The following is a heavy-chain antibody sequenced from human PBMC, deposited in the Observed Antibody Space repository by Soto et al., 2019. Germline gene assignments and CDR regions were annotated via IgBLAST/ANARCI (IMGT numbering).Heavy chain of an antibody. CDR1: GGSISRGGFS. D-gene: IGHD6-13*01. J-gene: IGHJ4*02. CDR2: IYHSGRT. Sequence: QLQLQESGSGLVRPSQTLSLTCAGSGGSISRGGFSWSWIRQPPGKGPESIGHIYHSGRTYYNPSLESRVTISVDRSNAQFPLKLSPVTAADTAVYYWAGGIAAGTLGYRGQGAPVTVSS. CDR3: AGGIAAGTLGY. V-gene: IGHV4-30-2*01.